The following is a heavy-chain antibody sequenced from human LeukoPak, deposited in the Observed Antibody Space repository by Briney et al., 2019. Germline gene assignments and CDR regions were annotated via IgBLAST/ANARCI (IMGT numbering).Heavy chain of an antibody. CDR2: ISSSGSTI. Sequence: PGGSLRLSCAASGFTFSSYEMNWVRQAPGKGLEWVSYISSSGSTIYYADSVKGRFTISSDNAKNSLYLQMNSLRAEDTAVYYCASDPIPITMVRGVPDWGQGTLVTVSS. CDR1: GFTFSSYE. J-gene: IGHJ4*02. CDR3: ASDPIPITMVRGVPD. V-gene: IGHV3-48*03. D-gene: IGHD3-10*01.